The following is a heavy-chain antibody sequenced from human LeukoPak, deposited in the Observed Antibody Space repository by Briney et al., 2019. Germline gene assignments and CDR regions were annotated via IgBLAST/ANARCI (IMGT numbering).Heavy chain of an antibody. CDR3: ARGKTLRYFDWLTWLDP. Sequence: SETLSLTCAVYGGSFSGYYWSWIRQPPGKGLEWIGEINHSGSTNYNPSLKSRVTISVDTSKNQFSLKLSSVTAADTAVYYCARGKTLRYFDWLTWLDPWGQGTLVTVSS. CDR1: GGSFSGYY. CDR2: INHSGST. D-gene: IGHD3-9*01. J-gene: IGHJ5*02. V-gene: IGHV4-34*01.